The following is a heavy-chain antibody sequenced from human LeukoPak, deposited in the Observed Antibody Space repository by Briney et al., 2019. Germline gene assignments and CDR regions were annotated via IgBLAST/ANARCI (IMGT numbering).Heavy chain of an antibody. CDR1: GFTFSRYA. CDR2: IKEDGNRI. CDR3: ARGGWYYFEY. V-gene: IGHV3-7*01. Sequence: PGGSLRLSCAASGFTFSRYAMSWVRQAPGKGLEWVANIKEDGNRIYYVDSVKGRFTISRENAKNSLYLQMSSLRAEDTAVYYCARGGWYYFEYWGQGVLVTVSS. J-gene: IGHJ4*02.